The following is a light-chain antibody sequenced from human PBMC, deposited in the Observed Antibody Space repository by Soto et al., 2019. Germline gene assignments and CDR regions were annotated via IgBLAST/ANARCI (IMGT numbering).Light chain of an antibody. CDR2: EVS. V-gene: IGLV2-23*02. CDR3: CSYAGSSTVV. J-gene: IGLJ2*01. CDR1: SSDVGSYNL. Sequence: QSVLTQPASVSGSPGQSITISCTGTSSDVGSYNLVSWYQQHPGKAPNLMIYEVSKRPSGVSNRVSGSKSGNTASLTIAGRQAEDEADYYCCSYAGSSTVVFGGGTQLTVL.